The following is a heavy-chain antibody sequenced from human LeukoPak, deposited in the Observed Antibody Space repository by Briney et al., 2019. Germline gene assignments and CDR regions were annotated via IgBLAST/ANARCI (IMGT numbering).Heavy chain of an antibody. J-gene: IGHJ4*02. CDR2: ISAGGDTI. Sequence: GGSLRLSCAASGFAFNSHAMSWVRQTPGKGLEWVSSISAGGDTIHYTDSVKGRFTISRDNAKNSLYLQVNSLRAEDTAVYYCARGAARFLEWPYFDYWGQGTLVTVSS. CDR3: ARGAARFLEWPYFDY. V-gene: IGHV3-23*01. D-gene: IGHD3-3*01. CDR1: GFAFNSHA.